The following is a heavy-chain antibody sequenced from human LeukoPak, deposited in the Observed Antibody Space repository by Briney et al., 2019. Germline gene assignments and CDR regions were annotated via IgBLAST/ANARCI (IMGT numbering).Heavy chain of an antibody. D-gene: IGHD2-15*01. V-gene: IGHV4-59*01. CDR2: IYYSGST. J-gene: IGHJ4*02. Sequence: SETLSLTCTVSGGSISSYYWSWIRQPPGKGLEWIGYIYYSGSTNYNPSLKSRVTISVDTSKNQFSLKLSSVTAADTAVYYCARWHCSGGSCYHLDYWGQGTLVTVSS. CDR1: GGSISSYY. CDR3: ARWHCSGGSCYHLDY.